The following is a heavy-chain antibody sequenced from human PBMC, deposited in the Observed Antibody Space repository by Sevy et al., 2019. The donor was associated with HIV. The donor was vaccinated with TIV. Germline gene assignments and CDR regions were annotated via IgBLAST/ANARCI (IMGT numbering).Heavy chain of an antibody. CDR3: AGETVGSYDP. CDR2: IYSGGNT. D-gene: IGHD1-26*01. CDR1: GFTVSNDY. J-gene: IGHJ5*02. V-gene: IGHV3-53*01. Sequence: GGSLRLSCAASGFTVSNDYMSWVRQAPGKGLEWVSVIYSGGNTYYADSVKGRFTISRENSKNMVYLQMNSLRAEDTAVYYCAGETVGSYDPWGQGTLVTVSS.